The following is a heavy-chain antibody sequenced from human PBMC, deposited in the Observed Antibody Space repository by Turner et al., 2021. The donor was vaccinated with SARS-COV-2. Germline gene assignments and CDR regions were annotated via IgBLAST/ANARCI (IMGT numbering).Heavy chain of an antibody. CDR3: ARLGRDDWYFDL. CDR1: GFAFSSYW. Sequence: EVQLVESGGGLVQPGGSLRLSCAASGFAFSSYWMSRVRQAPGKGLEWVANIKQDGSEKYYVDSVKGRFTISRDNAKNSLYLQMNSLRAEDTAVYYCARLGRDDWYFDLWGRGTLVTVSS. CDR2: IKQDGSEK. V-gene: IGHV3-7*01. J-gene: IGHJ2*01. D-gene: IGHD1-26*01.